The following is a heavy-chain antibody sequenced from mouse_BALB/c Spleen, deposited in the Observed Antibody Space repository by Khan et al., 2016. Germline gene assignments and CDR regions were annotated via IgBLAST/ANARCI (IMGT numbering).Heavy chain of an antibody. Sequence: QVQLQQPGAELVKPGASVKLSCKASGYTFTSYYMYWVKQRPGQGLEWIGGINPSNGGTNCNEKFKSKATLTVDKSSSTAYMQLSSLTSEDSAVYHCTRGGCSSLYWYFDVWGAGTTVTVSS. CDR1: GYTFTSYY. D-gene: IGHD1-1*01. CDR3: TRGGCSSLYWYFDV. CDR2: INPSNGGT. V-gene: IGHV1S81*02. J-gene: IGHJ1*01.